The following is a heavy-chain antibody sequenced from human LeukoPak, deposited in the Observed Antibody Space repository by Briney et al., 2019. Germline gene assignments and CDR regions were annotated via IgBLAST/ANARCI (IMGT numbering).Heavy chain of an antibody. J-gene: IGHJ4*02. D-gene: IGHD3-10*01. V-gene: IGHV3-23*01. Sequence: GGSLRLSCAASGFTFTSYVMAWVRHAPGKGLEWVSSIVGTGVNTYYADSVKGRFTVSRDNSKNTMFLQMNNLRAEDTAVYFCTRAPQQPRSYNDYWGQGTLVTVSS. CDR3: TRAPQQPRSYNDY. CDR2: IVGTGVNT. CDR1: GFTFTSYV.